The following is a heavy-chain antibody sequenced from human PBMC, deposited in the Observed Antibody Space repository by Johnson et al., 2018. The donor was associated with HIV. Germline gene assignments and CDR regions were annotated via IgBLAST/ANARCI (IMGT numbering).Heavy chain of an antibody. CDR3: AKSHARCELSGEDVFHI. Sequence: QVQLVESGGGVVQPGGSLRLSCASSGFTFSSYGMDWVRQVPGKGLEWVAAISYDGSSTYYPDAVKGRFTISRDNSKNTLYLQMTSLRSEDTAVYYCAKSHARCELSGEDVFHIWGQGTMVTVSS. V-gene: IGHV3-30*18. J-gene: IGHJ3*02. CDR1: GFTFSSYG. D-gene: IGHD1-26*01. CDR2: ISYDGSST.